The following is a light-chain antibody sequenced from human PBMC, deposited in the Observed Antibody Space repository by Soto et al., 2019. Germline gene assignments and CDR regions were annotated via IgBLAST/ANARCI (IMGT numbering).Light chain of an antibody. Sequence: EIVLTQSPGTLSLSPGERATLSCRASQSVSSSYLAWYQQKPGQAPRLLLYGASSRATGIPDRFSGSGSGTDFPLTIRRLEPEDFAVYYCQQYGTSPLTFGGGTKVEIK. CDR1: QSVSSSY. CDR2: GAS. J-gene: IGKJ4*01. V-gene: IGKV3-20*01. CDR3: QQYGTSPLT.